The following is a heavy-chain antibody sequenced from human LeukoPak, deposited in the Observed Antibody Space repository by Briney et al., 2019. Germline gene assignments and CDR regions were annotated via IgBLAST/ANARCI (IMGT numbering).Heavy chain of an antibody. CDR1: GGSISSYY. V-gene: IGHV4-59*08. CDR3: ARHSGYSYGPFDY. Sequence: SETLSLTCTVSGGSISSYYWSWIRQPPGKGLEWIGYIYYSGSTNYNPSLKSRVTISVDTSKNQFSLKLSSVTAADTAVYYRARHSGYSYGPFDYWGQGTLVTVSS. CDR2: IYYSGST. D-gene: IGHD5-18*01. J-gene: IGHJ4*02.